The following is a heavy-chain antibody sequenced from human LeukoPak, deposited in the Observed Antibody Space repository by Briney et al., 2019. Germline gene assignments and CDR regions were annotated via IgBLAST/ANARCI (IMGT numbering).Heavy chain of an antibody. J-gene: IGHJ4*02. D-gene: IGHD3-22*01. CDR2: INHSGST. CDR3: ARGGGLHYYDSSGYSPFDY. CDR1: GGSFSGYY. Sequence: SETLSLTCAVYGGSFSGYYWSWIRQPPGKGLEWIGEINHSGSTNYNPSLKSRVTISVDTSKNQFSLKLSSVTAADTAVYYCARGGGLHYYDSSGYSPFDYWGQGTLVTVSS. V-gene: IGHV4-34*01.